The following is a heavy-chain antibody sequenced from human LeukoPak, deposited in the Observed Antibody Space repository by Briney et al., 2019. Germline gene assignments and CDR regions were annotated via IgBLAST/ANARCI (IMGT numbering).Heavy chain of an antibody. CDR1: GYTFTSYD. J-gene: IGHJ4*02. V-gene: IGHV1-8*01. D-gene: IGHD1-1*01. CDR3: ARNPANSGDFDY. Sequence: ASVKVSCKASGYTFTSYDINWVRQATGQGLEWMGWMNPNSGNTGQAQKFQGRITMTRNTSISTAYMELSSLRSEDTAVYYCARNPANSGDFDYWGQGTLVTVSS. CDR2: MNPNSGNT.